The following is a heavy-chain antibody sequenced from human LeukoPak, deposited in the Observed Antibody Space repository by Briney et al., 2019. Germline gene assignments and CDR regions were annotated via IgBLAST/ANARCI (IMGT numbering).Heavy chain of an antibody. D-gene: IGHD6-13*01. CDR1: GYTFTVYY. V-gene: IGHV1-46*01. Sequence: GASVKVSCKASGYTFTVYYMHWVRQAPGQGLEWMGIINPSGGSTSYAQKFQGRVTMTRDMSTSTVYMELSSLRSEDTAVYYCARRGYMDAFDIWGQGTMVTVSS. J-gene: IGHJ3*02. CDR3: ARRGYMDAFDI. CDR2: INPSGGST.